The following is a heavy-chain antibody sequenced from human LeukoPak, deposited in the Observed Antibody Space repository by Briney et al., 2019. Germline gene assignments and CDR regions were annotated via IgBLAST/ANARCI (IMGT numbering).Heavy chain of an antibody. V-gene: IGHV3-7*01. D-gene: IGHD3-10*01. Sequence: GGSLRLSCVASGLSFSSVWMSWVRQAPGKGLEWVANIKEDGSEKYYVDSVKGRFTISRDNVKNSLYLQMNSLRAEDTAMYYCATERALSDYKSVFDIWGQGTKVTVSS. CDR2: IKEDGSEK. CDR1: GLSFSSVW. CDR3: ATERALSDYKSVFDI. J-gene: IGHJ3*02.